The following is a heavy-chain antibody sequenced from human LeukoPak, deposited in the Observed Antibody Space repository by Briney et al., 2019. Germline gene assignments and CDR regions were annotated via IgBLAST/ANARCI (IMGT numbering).Heavy chain of an antibody. Sequence: GASVKVSCKASGYSLTSYSVHWVRQAPGQRLEWMGWINGGNGDTKYAQKFQGRVTITRDTSASTSYMELSSLRSEDTAAYFCAGIIRWFHRGAFDIWGQGARVIVSS. CDR1: GYSLTSYS. CDR3: AGIIRWFHRGAFDI. CDR2: INGGNGDT. D-gene: IGHD2-15*01. V-gene: IGHV1-3*01. J-gene: IGHJ3*02.